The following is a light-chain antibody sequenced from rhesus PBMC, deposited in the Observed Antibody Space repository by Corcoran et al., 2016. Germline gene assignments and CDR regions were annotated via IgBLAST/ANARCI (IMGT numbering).Light chain of an antibody. CDR2: YAA. CDR3: RQHNSYPPT. V-gene: IGKV1S14*01. J-gene: IGKJ4*01. CDR1: QGISNY. Sequence: DIQMTQSPSSLSASVGDTVTITCRASQGISNYLAWSQQKPGKAPKPLIYYAAKLESGVPSRFGGSGSVTDFTLTISSRQPEDFATDYCRQHNSYPPTFGGGTKVEIK.